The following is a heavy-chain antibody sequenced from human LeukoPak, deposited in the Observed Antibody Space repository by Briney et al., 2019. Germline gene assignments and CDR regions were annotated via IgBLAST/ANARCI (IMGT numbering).Heavy chain of an antibody. CDR2: INPNSGGT. J-gene: IGHJ6*02. D-gene: IGHD6-19*01. Sequence: ASVKVSCKSSGYTFIGYYMHWVRQAPGQGLEWMGWINPNSGGTNYAQKFQGRVTMTRDTSISTAYMELGRLRSDDTAVYYCAREKIAVAGGYYYFYYGMDVWGQGTTVTVS. V-gene: IGHV1-2*02. CDR1: GYTFIGYY. CDR3: AREKIAVAGGYYYFYYGMDV.